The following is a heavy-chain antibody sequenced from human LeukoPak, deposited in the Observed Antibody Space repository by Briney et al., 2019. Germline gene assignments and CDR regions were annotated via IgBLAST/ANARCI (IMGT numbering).Heavy chain of an antibody. D-gene: IGHD3-10*01. Sequence: PSETLSLTCTVSGGSISSYYWSWIRQPPGKGLEWIGSIYYSGSTYYNPSLKSRVTISVDTSKNQFSLKLSSVTAADTAVYYCVRQSYGSGSYAFDYWGQGTLVTVSS. J-gene: IGHJ4*02. V-gene: IGHV4-59*05. CDR1: GGSISSYY. CDR3: VRQSYGSGSYAFDY. CDR2: IYYSGST.